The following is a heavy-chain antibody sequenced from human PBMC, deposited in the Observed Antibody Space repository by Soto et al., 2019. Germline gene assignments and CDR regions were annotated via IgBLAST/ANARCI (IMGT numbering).Heavy chain of an antibody. J-gene: IGHJ4*02. D-gene: IGHD2-21*01. CDR3: VRGGGGGRFDY. CDR2: ISINSNHK. CDR1: GFTFSDFY. V-gene: IGHV3-11*06. Sequence: GGSLRLSCAASGFTFSDFYMTWVRQAPGKGLEWLSYISINSNHKEYGDSVKGRHTISRDNAKNSLYLQMNSLRADDTAVYYCVRGGGGGRFDYWGQGTLVTVSS.